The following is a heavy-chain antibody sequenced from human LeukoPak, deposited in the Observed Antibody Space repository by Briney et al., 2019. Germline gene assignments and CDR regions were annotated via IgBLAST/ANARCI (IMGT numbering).Heavy chain of an antibody. CDR2: INHSGST. J-gene: IGHJ4*02. D-gene: IGHD4-11*01. CDR1: GGSFSGYY. CDR3: ARATTVGGNFDY. Sequence: PSETLSLTCAVYGGSFSGYYWSWIRQPPGKGLEWIGEINHSGSTNYNPSLKSRVTISVDTSKNQFSLKLSSVTAADTAVYYYARATTVGGNFDYWGQGTLVTVSS. V-gene: IGHV4-34*01.